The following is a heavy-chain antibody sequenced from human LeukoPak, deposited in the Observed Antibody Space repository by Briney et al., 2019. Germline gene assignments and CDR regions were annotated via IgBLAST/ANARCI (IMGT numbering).Heavy chain of an antibody. CDR2: INPNSGGT. Sequence: ASVKVSCKASGYIFSSNDINWVRQAPGQGLEWMGRINPNSGGTNYAQKFQGRVTMTRDTSISTAYMELSRLRSDDTAVYYCARAIRGYDILTGYSYYFDYWGQGTLVTVSS. V-gene: IGHV1-2*06. D-gene: IGHD3-9*01. CDR3: ARAIRGYDILTGYSYYFDY. J-gene: IGHJ4*02. CDR1: GYIFSSND.